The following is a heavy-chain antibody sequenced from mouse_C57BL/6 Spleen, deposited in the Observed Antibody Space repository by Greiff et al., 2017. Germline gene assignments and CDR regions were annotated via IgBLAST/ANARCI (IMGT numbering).Heavy chain of an antibody. V-gene: IGHV1-15*01. Sequence: QVHVKQSGAELVRPGASVTLSCKASGYTFTDYEMHWVKQTPVHGLEWIGAIDPETGGTAYNQKFKGKAILTADKSSSTAYMELRSLTSEDSAVYYCTRSGDYGSSPHAMDYWGQGTSVTVSS. CDR2: IDPETGGT. J-gene: IGHJ4*01. CDR3: TRSGDYGSSPHAMDY. CDR1: GYTFTDYE. D-gene: IGHD1-1*01.